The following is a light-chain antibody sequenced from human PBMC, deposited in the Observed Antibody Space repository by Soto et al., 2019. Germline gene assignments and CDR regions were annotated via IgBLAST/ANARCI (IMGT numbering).Light chain of an antibody. J-gene: IGLJ1*01. CDR1: SSDIGTYDH. V-gene: IGLV2-14*01. CDR2: SVS. Sequence: QSFLSQPASLSGSTGQSITISCSGTSSDIGTYDHVAWYQQFTGKSPKLMIYSVSNRPSGVSTRFSGSKSGNTASLTISGLQTEDEADYYCISYTVSRSYVFGTGTKVTVL. CDR3: ISYTVSRSYV.